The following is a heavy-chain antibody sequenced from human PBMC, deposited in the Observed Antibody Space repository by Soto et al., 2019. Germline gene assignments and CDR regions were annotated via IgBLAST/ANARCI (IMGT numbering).Heavy chain of an antibody. D-gene: IGHD4-17*01. CDR3: ASSPLTTVTAFDI. Sequence: LSLTCAASGFTFSSYAMSWVRQAPGKGLEWVSAISGSGGSTYYADSVKGRFTISRDNSKNTLYLQMNSLRAEDTAVYYCASSPLTTVTAFDIWGQGTMVTVSS. J-gene: IGHJ3*02. V-gene: IGHV3-23*01. CDR1: GFTFSSYA. CDR2: ISGSGGST.